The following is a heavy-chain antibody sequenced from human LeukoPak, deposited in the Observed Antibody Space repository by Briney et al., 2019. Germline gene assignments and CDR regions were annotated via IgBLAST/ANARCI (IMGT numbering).Heavy chain of an antibody. CDR2: IDHTGIT. Sequence: SENLSLNCPVSDDSITIYYWIWIRQPPGQGLEWIGCIDHTGITNSNPSLNSRVTISRDTSKNHFSLELSSATAADTAVYFCARGGVSSSTWYSSYYYYFYMDVWGKGTTVTVSS. CDR1: DDSITIYY. D-gene: IGHD6-13*01. V-gene: IGHV4-59*01. J-gene: IGHJ6*03. CDR3: ARGGVSSSTWYSSYYYYFYMDV.